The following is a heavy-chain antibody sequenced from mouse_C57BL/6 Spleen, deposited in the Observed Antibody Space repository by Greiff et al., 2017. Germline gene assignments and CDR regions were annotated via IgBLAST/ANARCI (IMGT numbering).Heavy chain of an antibody. J-gene: IGHJ4*01. CDR3: ARGSNYLMDY. Sequence: EVMLVESEGGLVQPGSSMKLSCTASGFTFSDYYMAWVRQVPEKGLEWVANINYDGSSTYYLDSLKSRFIISRDNAKNILYLQMSSLKSEDTATYYCARGSNYLMDYWGQGTSVTVSS. D-gene: IGHD2-5*01. V-gene: IGHV5-16*01. CDR2: INYDGSST. CDR1: GFTFSDYY.